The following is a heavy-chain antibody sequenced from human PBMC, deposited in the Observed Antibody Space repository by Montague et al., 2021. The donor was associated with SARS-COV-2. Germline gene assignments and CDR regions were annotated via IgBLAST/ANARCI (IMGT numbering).Heavy chain of an antibody. CDR3: ARPLRSNVWYGFDT. J-gene: IGHJ5*02. Sequence: SETLSLTCTVSGGSISSHYWSWIRQDPGQGLEWIGHIYYTGTTKYNPSLKSRVTLSLDTSRDQFSLTLSSVTAADTAVYYCARPLRSNVWYGFDTWGQGALVIVSS. V-gene: IGHV4-59*08. D-gene: IGHD6-13*01. CDR2: IYYTGTT. CDR1: GGSISSHY.